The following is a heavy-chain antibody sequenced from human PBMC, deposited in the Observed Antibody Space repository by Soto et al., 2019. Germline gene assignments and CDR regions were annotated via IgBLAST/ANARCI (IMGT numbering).Heavy chain of an antibody. Sequence: QVQLVQSGAEVKKPGSSVKVSCKASGGTFSNYAISWVRQAPGQGLEWMGGIIPMFGTANYAQKFQGRVTIIADESTSTAYMELSSLRSEDTAVYYCARHTYTVMADHDAFDIWGQGTMVTVSS. CDR3: ARHTYTVMADHDAFDI. CDR1: GGTFSNYA. V-gene: IGHV1-69*12. CDR2: IIPMFGTA. J-gene: IGHJ3*02. D-gene: IGHD5-18*01.